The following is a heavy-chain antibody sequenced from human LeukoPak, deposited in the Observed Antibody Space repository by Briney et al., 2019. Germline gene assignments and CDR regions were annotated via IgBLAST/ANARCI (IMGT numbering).Heavy chain of an antibody. CDR3: ARGFSVRGLMYYFDY. CDR2: IYYNGGA. D-gene: IGHD3-10*01. CDR1: GGSISTSDYS. J-gene: IGHJ4*02. Sequence: SETLSLTGTVSGGSISTSDYSWGWIRQPPGKGLEWIDTIYYNGGAHYTVSLNSRVTISVDTSKNQFSLNLSSVTAADTAVYYCARGFSVRGLMYYFDYWGQGTLVTVSS. V-gene: IGHV4-39*07.